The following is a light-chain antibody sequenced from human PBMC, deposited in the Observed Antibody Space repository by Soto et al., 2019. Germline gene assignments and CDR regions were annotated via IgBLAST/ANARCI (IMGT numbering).Light chain of an antibody. Sequence: QSVLTQPASVSRSPGQSITISCTGTSSDVGGYNYVSWYQQHPGKAAKLMIYDVSNRPSGVSNRFSGSKSGNTASLTISGLQAEDEADYYCSSYTSSSTYVFGTGTKLTVL. CDR2: DVS. V-gene: IGLV2-14*01. CDR1: SSDVGGYNY. J-gene: IGLJ1*01. CDR3: SSYTSSSTYV.